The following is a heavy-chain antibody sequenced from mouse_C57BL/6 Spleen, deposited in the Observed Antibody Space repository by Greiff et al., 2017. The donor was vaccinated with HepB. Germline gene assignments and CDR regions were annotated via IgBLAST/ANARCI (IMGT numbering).Heavy chain of an antibody. J-gene: IGHJ4*01. CDR3: ARYRGTAQALYAMDY. Sequence: VQLQQPGAELVRPGSSVKLSCKASGYTFTSYWMHWVKQRPIQGLEWIGNIDPSDSETHYNQKFKDKATLTVDKSSSTAYMQLSSLTSEDSAVYYCARYRGTAQALYAMDYWGQGTSVTVSS. CDR1: GYTFTSYW. D-gene: IGHD3-2*02. CDR2: IDPSDSET. V-gene: IGHV1-52*01.